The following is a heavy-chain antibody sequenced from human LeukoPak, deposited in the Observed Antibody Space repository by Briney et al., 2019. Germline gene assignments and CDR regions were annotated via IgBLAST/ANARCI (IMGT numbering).Heavy chain of an antibody. J-gene: IGHJ6*03. CDR1: GGTFSSDA. V-gene: IGHV1-69*13. Sequence: SVKVSCKASGGTFSSDAISWVRQAPGQGLEWMGGIIPMFGTANYAQKFQGRVTITADESTSTAYMELSSLRSDDTAVYYCARASGYGSAALNYYYYYMDVWGKGTTVTISS. CDR3: ARASGYGSAALNYYYYYMDV. CDR2: IIPMFGTA. D-gene: IGHD3-10*01.